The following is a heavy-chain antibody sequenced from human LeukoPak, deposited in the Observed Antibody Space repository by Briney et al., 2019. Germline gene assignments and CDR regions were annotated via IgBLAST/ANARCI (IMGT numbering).Heavy chain of an antibody. J-gene: IGHJ4*02. D-gene: IGHD3-22*01. CDR2: INPSGGST. CDR3: ARAHTYYYDSSGYYPEYYFDY. V-gene: IGHV1-46*01. CDR1: GYTFTSYY. Sequence: ASVKVSCKASGYTFTSYYMHWVRQAPGQGLEWMGIINPSGGSTSYAQKFQGRVTMTRDTSTSTVYMELSSLRSEDTAVYYCARAHTYYYDSSGYYPEYYFDYWGQGTLVTVS.